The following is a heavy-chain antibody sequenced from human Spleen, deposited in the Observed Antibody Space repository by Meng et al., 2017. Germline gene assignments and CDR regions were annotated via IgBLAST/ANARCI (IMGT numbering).Heavy chain of an antibody. V-gene: IGHV4-59*08. CDR2: VYNSWIT. CDR1: ECSNSRYY. Sequence: GLRQEPGPGLLTASSTLSPTCTVSECSNSRYYLSCIRQPPGKGLAWIGYVYNSWITNYNPSLKSRVTISVDTSKNQFSLRLSSVTAADTAVYYCARLLVPAVAGAFEIWGQGTMVTVSS. D-gene: IGHD2-2*01. CDR3: ARLLVPAVAGAFEI. J-gene: IGHJ3*02.